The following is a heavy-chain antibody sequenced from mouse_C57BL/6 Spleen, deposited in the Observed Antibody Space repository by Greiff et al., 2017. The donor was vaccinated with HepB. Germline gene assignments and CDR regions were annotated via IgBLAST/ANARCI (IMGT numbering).Heavy chain of an antibody. CDR2: ISSGSSTI. D-gene: IGHD2-4*01. V-gene: IGHV5-17*01. J-gene: IGHJ3*01. Sequence: EVQRVESGGGLVKPGGSLKLSCAASGFTFSDYGMHWVRQAPEKGLEWVAYISSGSSTIYYADTVKGRFTISRDNAKNTLFLQMTSLRSEDTAMYYCARRNDYERTWFAYWGQGTLVTVSA. CDR1: GFTFSDYG. CDR3: ARRNDYERTWFAY.